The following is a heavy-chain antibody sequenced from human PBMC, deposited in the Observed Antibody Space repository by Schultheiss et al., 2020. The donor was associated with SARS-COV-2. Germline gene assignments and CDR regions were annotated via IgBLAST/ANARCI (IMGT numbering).Heavy chain of an antibody. CDR2: IYYSGST. CDR1: GGSISSYY. V-gene: IGHV4-59*01. CDR3: ARDPTYYDILTGSYALYYYGMDV. Sequence: SETLSLTCTVSGGSISSYYWSWIRQPPGKGLEWIGYIYYSGSTNYNPSLKSRVTISVDTSKNQFSLKLSSVTAADTAVYYCARDPTYYDILTGSYALYYYGMDVWGQGTTLTVSS. J-gene: IGHJ6*02. D-gene: IGHD3-9*01.